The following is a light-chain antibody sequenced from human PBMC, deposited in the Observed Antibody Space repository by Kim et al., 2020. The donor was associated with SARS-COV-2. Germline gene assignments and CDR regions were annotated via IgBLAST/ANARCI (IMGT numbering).Light chain of an antibody. Sequence: QSVLTQPPSVSGAPGQRVTISCTESSSNIGAGYDVHWYQQFPGTAPKLLIYGNNNRPSGVPDRFSGSKSGTSASLVITGLQAEDEADYYCQSYDSSLSVVIFGGGTQLTVL. CDR2: GNN. V-gene: IGLV1-40*01. CDR1: SSNIGAGYD. CDR3: QSYDSSLSVVI. J-gene: IGLJ2*01.